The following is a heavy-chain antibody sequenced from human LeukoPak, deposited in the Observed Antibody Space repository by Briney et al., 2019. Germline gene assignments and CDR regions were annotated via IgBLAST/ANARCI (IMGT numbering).Heavy chain of an antibody. CDR2: IKQDGSQK. Sequence: PGGSLRLSCAASGFTFSSYWMSWVRQAPGKGLEWVATIKQDGSQKEYVDSVKDRFTIPRDNAKNSLYLQMNSLRAEDTAVYYCARDPTVTNFHDAFDIWGQGTMVTVSS. CDR1: GFTFSSYW. D-gene: IGHD4-17*01. J-gene: IGHJ3*02. V-gene: IGHV3-7*05. CDR3: ARDPTVTNFHDAFDI.